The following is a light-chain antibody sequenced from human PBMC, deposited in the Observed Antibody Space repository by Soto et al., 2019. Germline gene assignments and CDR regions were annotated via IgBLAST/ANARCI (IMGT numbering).Light chain of an antibody. CDR1: SRDVGAYNY. Sequence: HSAGSQPAPVSGSPGQSISTSCTGTSRDVGAYNYVSWYQQHPGKAPKLMVYDVTNRPSGVSDRFSGSKSGNTASLTISGLQAEDEADYFCSSHSNNTPYVFGTGTKVTVL. CDR3: SSHSNNTPYV. CDR2: DVT. J-gene: IGLJ1*01. V-gene: IGLV2-14*01.